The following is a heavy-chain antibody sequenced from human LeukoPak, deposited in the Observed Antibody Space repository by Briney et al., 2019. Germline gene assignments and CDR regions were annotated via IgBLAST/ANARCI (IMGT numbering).Heavy chain of an antibody. CDR3: ARGVLMVYAVNYYYYGMDV. J-gene: IGHJ6*02. CDR1: GYTFTSYD. D-gene: IGHD2-8*01. CDR2: MNPNSGNT. Sequence: ASVKVSCKASGYTFTSYDINWVRQATGQGLEWMGWMNPNSGNTGYAQKFQGRVTMTRNTSISTAYMELSSLRSEDTAVYYCARGVLMVYAVNYYYYGMDVWGQGTTVTVSS. V-gene: IGHV1-8*01.